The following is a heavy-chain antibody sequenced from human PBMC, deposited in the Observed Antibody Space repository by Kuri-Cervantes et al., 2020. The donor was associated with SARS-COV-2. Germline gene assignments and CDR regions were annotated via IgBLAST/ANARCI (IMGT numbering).Heavy chain of an antibody. Sequence: GESLKISCAASGFTFSSYWMSWVRQAPGNGLVWVSRINPVGSYTNNADSVKSRFALSRDNAKNMLFLQMNCLRAEDTAVYYYVRDGDHWNFDDWGQGTLVTVSS. V-gene: IGHV3-74*01. J-gene: IGHJ4*02. CDR2: INPVGSYT. D-gene: IGHD1-1*01. CDR1: GFTFSSYW. CDR3: VRDGDHWNFDD.